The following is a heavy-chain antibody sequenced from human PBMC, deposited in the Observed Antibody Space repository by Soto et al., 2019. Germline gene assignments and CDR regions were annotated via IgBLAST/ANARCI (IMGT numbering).Heavy chain of an antibody. V-gene: IGHV3-13*05. CDR1: GFTFSSYA. J-gene: IGHJ6*02. CDR2: IGAADDP. Sequence: GGSLRLSCAASGFTFSSYAMSWVRQAPGKGLEWVSAIGAADDPYYLGSVKGRFTISRENAKTSFNLQMNSRRAKDRAVYYCARAYSGRLPRRSDYYFAMDVWGQGTTVTVSS. CDR3: ARAYSGRLPRRSDYYFAMDV. D-gene: IGHD2-15*01.